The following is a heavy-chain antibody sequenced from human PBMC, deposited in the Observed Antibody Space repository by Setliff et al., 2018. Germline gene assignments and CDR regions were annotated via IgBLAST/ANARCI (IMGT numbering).Heavy chain of an antibody. CDR1: GGPFSGAS. CDR2: VYYSGTA. D-gene: IGHD1-26*01. J-gene: IGHJ4*02. Sequence: PSETLSLTCTVSGGPFSGASIWSWIRQPPGKGLEFIGYVYYSGTAKYDPSPESRAIMSVDASKNQISLKLNSVTAADTAVYYCAKGGTYRYFDFWGQGALVTVSS. V-gene: IGHV4-59*01. CDR3: AKGGTYRYFDF.